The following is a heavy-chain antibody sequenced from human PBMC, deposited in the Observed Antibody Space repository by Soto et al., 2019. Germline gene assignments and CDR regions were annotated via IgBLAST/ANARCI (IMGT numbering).Heavy chain of an antibody. CDR1: GYTFTSYD. CDR2: INPSGGST. D-gene: IGHD1-7*01. CDR3: ARELSNYASSY. V-gene: IGHV1-46*01. J-gene: IGHJ4*02. Sequence: ASVKVSCKASGYTFTSYDINWVRQATGQGLEWMGIINPSGGSTSYAQKFQGRVTMTRDTSTSTVYMELSSLRSEDTAVYYCARELSNYASSYWGQGTLVTV.